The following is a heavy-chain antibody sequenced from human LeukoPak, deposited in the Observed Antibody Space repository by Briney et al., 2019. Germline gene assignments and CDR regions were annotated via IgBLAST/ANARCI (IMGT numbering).Heavy chain of an antibody. CDR3: TRASDYGVYYYYMDV. J-gene: IGHJ6*03. CDR2: IRSKAYGGTT. CDR1: GFTFSTYG. D-gene: IGHD4-17*01. Sequence: PGGSLRLSCAASGFTFSTYGMGWVRQAPGKGLEWLGCIRSKAYGGTTESVASVKGRFTFSRDDSKSIAYLQMKSLKNEDTAVYYCTRASDYGVYYYYMDVWGKGTTVTVSS. V-gene: IGHV3-49*04.